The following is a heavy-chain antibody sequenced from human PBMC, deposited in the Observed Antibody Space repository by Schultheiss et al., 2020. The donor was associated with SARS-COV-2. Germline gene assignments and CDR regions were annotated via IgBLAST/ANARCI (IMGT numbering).Heavy chain of an antibody. Sequence: SETLSLTCAVYGGSFSGYYWSWIRQPPGKGLEWIGEIYHSGSTNYNPSLKSRVTISVDTSKNQFSLKLSSVTAADTAVYYCARVNTVTLIDYWGQGSLVTVSS. D-gene: IGHD4-17*01. CDR2: IYHSGST. CDR3: ARVNTVTLIDY. J-gene: IGHJ4*02. CDR1: GGSFSGYY. V-gene: IGHV4-34*01.